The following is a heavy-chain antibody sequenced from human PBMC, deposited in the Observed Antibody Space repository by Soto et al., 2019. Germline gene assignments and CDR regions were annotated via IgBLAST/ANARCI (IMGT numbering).Heavy chain of an antibody. V-gene: IGHV6-1*01. CDR2: TYYRSNWRH. Sequence: SQTLSLTCAISGDSVSSNTSAWNWIRSCPSRVLEWLGRTYYRSNWRHDYAVSVKSRITVNPDTSKNHFSLQLNSVTPDDTAVYYCARGVAGSGFDLWGQGTMVTVSS. D-gene: IGHD6-19*01. CDR1: GDSVSSNTSA. CDR3: ARGVAGSGFDL. J-gene: IGHJ4*02.